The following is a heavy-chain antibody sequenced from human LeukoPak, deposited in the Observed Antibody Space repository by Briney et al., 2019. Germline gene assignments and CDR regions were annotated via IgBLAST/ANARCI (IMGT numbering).Heavy chain of an antibody. CDR2: IIPIFGTA. Sequence: WASVKVSCKASGGTFSSYAISWVRQAPGQGLEWMGGIIPIFGTANYAQKFQGRVTITADESTSTAYMELSSLRSEDTAVYYCAGMVLGDHGPFDYWGQGTLVTVSS. CDR1: GGTFSSYA. J-gene: IGHJ4*02. V-gene: IGHV1-69*13. D-gene: IGHD2-8*02. CDR3: AGMVLGDHGPFDY.